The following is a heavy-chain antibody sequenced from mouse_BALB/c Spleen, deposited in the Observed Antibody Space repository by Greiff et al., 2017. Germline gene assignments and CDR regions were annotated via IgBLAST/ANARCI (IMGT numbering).Heavy chain of an antibody. CDR1: GFTFSSFG. D-gene: IGHD1-1*01. V-gene: IGHV5-17*02. J-gene: IGHJ4*01. CDR2: ISSGSSTI. CDR3: ARSGYYGRYAMDY. Sequence: EVKLMESGGGLVQPGGSRKLSCAASGFTFSSFGMHWVRQAPEKGLEWVAYISSGSSTIYYADTVKGRFTISRDNPKNTLFLQMTSLRSEDTAMYYCARSGYYGRYAMDYWGQGTSVTVSS.